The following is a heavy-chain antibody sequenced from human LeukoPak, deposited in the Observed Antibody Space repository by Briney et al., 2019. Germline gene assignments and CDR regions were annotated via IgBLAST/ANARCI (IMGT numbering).Heavy chain of an antibody. CDR2: IFSSGGST. Sequence: GGSLRLSCAASGFTFSNYAMSWVRQAPGKGLEWVSVIFSSGGSTYYADSVKGRFTISRDNSKNTLYLQMNSLRAEDTAVYYCAKAARYCSGGSCYSHNFDYWGQGTLVTVSS. V-gene: IGHV3-23*01. J-gene: IGHJ4*02. CDR3: AKAARYCSGGSCYSHNFDY. D-gene: IGHD2-15*01. CDR1: GFTFSNYA.